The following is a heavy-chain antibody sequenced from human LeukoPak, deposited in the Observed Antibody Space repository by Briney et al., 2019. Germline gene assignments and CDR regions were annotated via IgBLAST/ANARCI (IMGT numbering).Heavy chain of an antibody. Sequence: PSETLSLTCTVSGGSISSYYWSWIRQPPGKGLEWSGDIYYSGSANNNPSLKSRVTISVETSKNQFSLKLSSVTAADTAVYYCATCELPDYYYYMDVSGKGTTVTVSS. D-gene: IGHD4/OR15-4a*01. CDR3: ATCELPDYYYYMDV. J-gene: IGHJ6*03. CDR1: GGSISSYY. V-gene: IGHV4-59*01. CDR2: IYYSGSA.